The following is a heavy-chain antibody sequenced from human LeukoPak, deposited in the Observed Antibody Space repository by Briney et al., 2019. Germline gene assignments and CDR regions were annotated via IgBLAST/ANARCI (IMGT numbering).Heavy chain of an antibody. CDR3: ARGLKYIIAARPGSFFDY. D-gene: IGHD6-6*01. Sequence: SETLSLTCAVYGGSFSGYYWSWIRQPPGKGLEWIGEINHSGSTNYNPSLKSRVTISVDTSKNQFSLKLSSVTAADTAVYYCARGLKYIIAARPGSFFDYWGQGTLVTVSS. J-gene: IGHJ4*02. V-gene: IGHV4-34*01. CDR1: GGSFSGYY. CDR2: INHSGST.